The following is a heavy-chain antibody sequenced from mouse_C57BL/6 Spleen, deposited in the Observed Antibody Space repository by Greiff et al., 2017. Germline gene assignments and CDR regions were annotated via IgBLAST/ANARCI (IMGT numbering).Heavy chain of an antibody. CDR3: ARDRADYDGYFDV. CDR1: GYSITSGYY. Sequence: DVKLQESGPGLVKPSQSLSLTCSVTGYSITSGYYWNWIRQFPGNKLEWMGYISYDGSNNYNPSLKNRISITRDTSKNQFFLKLNSVTTEDTATYYCARDRADYDGYFDVWGTGTTVTVSS. V-gene: IGHV3-6*01. D-gene: IGHD2-4*01. CDR2: ISYDGSN. J-gene: IGHJ1*03.